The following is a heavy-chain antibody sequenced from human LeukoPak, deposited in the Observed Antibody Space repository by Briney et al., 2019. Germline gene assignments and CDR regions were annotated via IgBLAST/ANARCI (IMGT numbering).Heavy chain of an antibody. V-gene: IGHV1-46*01. J-gene: IGHJ4*02. D-gene: IGHD4-17*01. CDR3: ARAIGLYGADGY. CDR1: GYTFTSYY. CDR2: INPSGGST. Sequence: VASVTVSCKASGYTFTSYYMHWVRQAPGQGLEWMGIINPSGGSTSYAQKFQGRVTMTRDTSTSTVYMELSSLRSEDTAVYYCARAIGLYGADGYWGQGTLVTVSS.